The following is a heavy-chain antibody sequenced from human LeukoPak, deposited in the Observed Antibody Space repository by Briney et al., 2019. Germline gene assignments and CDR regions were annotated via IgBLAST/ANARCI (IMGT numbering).Heavy chain of an antibody. J-gene: IGHJ4*02. CDR2: IYHSGST. D-gene: IGHD3-22*01. V-gene: IGHV4-4*02. CDR3: ASLSYDSSGYDDY. CDR1: GGSISSSNW. Sequence: SGTLSLTCAVSGGSISSSNWWSWVRQPPGKGLEWIGEIYHSGSTNYNPSLKSRVTISVDKSKNQFSLKLSSVTAADTAVYYCASLSYDSSGYDDYWGQGTLVTVSS.